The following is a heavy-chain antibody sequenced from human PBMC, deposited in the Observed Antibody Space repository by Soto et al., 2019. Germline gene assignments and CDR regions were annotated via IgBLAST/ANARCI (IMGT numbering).Heavy chain of an antibody. D-gene: IGHD3-16*01. CDR2: ISDNGNSK. CDR1: GFTFSSYG. CDR3: ARDTSVGGDYYYYYGMDV. V-gene: IGHV3-30*03. J-gene: IGHJ6*02. Sequence: GGSLRLSCAASGFTFSSYGMHWVCQAPGKGLEWVAAISDNGNSKYYGDSVKGRFTISRDSSRNTLHLQMNSLRAEDTAVYYCARDTSVGGDYYYYYGMDVWGQGTTVTVSS.